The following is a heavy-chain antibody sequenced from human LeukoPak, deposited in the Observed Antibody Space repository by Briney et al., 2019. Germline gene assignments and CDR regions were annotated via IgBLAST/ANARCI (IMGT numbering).Heavy chain of an antibody. CDR2: INPNRGDT. CDR3: ARNPDEHWLDESENWYFDL. CDR1: GYTFTSYD. V-gene: IGHV1-2*06. Sequence: ASVTVSCKASGYTFTSYDINWLRQAPGQGLEWMGRINPNRGDTKPAQKFQGRVTMTRDTSISVAYMELSSLQSDDTAVYYCARNPDEHWLDESENWYFDLWGSGTLVTVSS. D-gene: IGHD6-19*01. J-gene: IGHJ2*01.